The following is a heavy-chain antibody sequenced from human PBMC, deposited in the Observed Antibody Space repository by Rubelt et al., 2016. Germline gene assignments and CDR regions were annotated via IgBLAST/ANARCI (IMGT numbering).Heavy chain of an antibody. Sequence: QLVESGGGLVKPGGSLRLSCAPTGFTLGDAWVSWVRQTPGKGPEWVGRIKSQTDGGTTGYAAPVNGRFTISRDDSEDTVYLQMNSLKTDDTAVYYCTTGGPGGTYFDYWGQGTLVTVSS. CDR2: IKSQTDGGTT. D-gene: IGHD1-26*01. V-gene: IGHV3-15*01. CDR1: GFTLGDAW. CDR3: TTGGPGGTYFDY. J-gene: IGHJ4*02.